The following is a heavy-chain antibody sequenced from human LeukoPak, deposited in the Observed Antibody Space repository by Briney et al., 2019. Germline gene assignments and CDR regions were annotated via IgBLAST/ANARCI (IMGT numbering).Heavy chain of an antibody. Sequence: SETLSLTRAVYGGSFSGYYWSWIRQPPGKGLEWIGEINHSGSTNYNPSLKSRVTISVDASKNQFSLKLSSVTAADTAVYYCARGRGEYQLLLSYYYGMDVWGQGTTVTVSS. V-gene: IGHV4-34*01. D-gene: IGHD2-2*01. CDR1: GGSFSGYY. CDR2: INHSGST. CDR3: ARGRGEYQLLLSYYYGMDV. J-gene: IGHJ6*02.